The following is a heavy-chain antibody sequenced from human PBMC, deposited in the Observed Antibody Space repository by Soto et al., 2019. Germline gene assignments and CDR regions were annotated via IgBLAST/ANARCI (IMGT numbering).Heavy chain of an antibody. D-gene: IGHD6-6*01. Sequence: EVQLVESGGGLVQPGGSLRLSCVASGFTVGNNYMSWVRQAPGKGLEWVSLIYSVGTTHYADSVRGRFTISRDSSKNTLYMEMKSLRREDTAIYYCRNRPRAWGQGTLVTVSS. V-gene: IGHV3-66*01. CDR3: RNRPRA. CDR1: GFTVGNNY. J-gene: IGHJ5*02. CDR2: IYSVGTT.